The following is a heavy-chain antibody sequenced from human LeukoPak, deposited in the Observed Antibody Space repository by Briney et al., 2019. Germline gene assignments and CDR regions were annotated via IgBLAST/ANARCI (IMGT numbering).Heavy chain of an antibody. CDR2: IIPILGIA. CDR3: ASLYSGYGSPHNWFDP. J-gene: IGHJ5*02. D-gene: IGHD5-12*01. V-gene: IGHV1-69*04. Sequence: SVKVSCKASGGTFSSYAISWVRQAPGQGLEWMGRIIPILGIANYAQKFQGRVTITADKSTSTAYMELSSLRSEDTAVYYCASLYSGYGSPHNWFDPWGQGTMVTVSS. CDR1: GGTFSSYA.